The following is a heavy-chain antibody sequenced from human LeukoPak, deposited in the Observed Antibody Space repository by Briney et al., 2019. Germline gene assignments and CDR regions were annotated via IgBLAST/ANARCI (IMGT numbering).Heavy chain of an antibody. V-gene: IGHV4-34*01. J-gene: IGHJ4*02. D-gene: IGHD1-26*01. CDR1: GGSFSGYY. CDR2: INHSGST. CDR3: ARGLWSGSSYDY. Sequence: PSETLSLTCAVYGGSFSGYYWSWIRQPPGKGLEWIGEINHSGSTNYNPSLKSRVTISVDTSKNQFSLELSSVTAADTAVYYCARGLWSGSSYDYWGQGTLVTVSS.